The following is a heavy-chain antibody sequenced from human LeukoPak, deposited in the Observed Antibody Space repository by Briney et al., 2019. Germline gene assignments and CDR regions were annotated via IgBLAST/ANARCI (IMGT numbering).Heavy chain of an antibody. D-gene: IGHD3-22*01. J-gene: IGHJ4*02. CDR3: ARGGGGSTYYYDSSGYYYFDY. CDR2: INPNSGGT. V-gene: IGHV1-2*02. Sequence: GASVKVSCKASGYTFTSYGISWVRQAPGQGLEWMGWINPNSGGTNYAQKFQGRVTMTRDTSISTAYMELSRLRSDDTAVYYCARGGGGSTYYYDSSGYYYFDYWGQGTLVTVSS. CDR1: GYTFTSYG.